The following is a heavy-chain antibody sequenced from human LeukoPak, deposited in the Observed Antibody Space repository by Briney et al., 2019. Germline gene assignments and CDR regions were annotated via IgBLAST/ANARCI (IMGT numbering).Heavy chain of an antibody. Sequence: GGSLRLSCAASGFTFSSYWMHWVRQAPGKGRVWVSRINSDGSSTSYADSVKGRFTISRDNAKNTLYLQMNSLRAEDAAVYYCARGVGYCSSTSCYWWFDPWGQGTLVTVSS. V-gene: IGHV3-74*01. CDR1: GFTFSSYW. CDR2: INSDGSST. CDR3: ARGVGYCSSTSCYWWFDP. J-gene: IGHJ5*02. D-gene: IGHD2-2*01.